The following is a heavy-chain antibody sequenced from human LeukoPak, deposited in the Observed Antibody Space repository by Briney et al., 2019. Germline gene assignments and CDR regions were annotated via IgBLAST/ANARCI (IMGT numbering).Heavy chain of an antibody. CDR2: IYYSGST. D-gene: IGHD1-26*01. Sequence: SQTLSLTCTVSGGSLSSGDYYWSWIRQPPGKGLEWIGYIYYSGSTYYNPSLKSRVTISVETSKNQFSLKLSSVTAADTAVYYCASQELVGANFDYWGQGTLVTVSS. J-gene: IGHJ4*02. CDR1: GGSLSSGDYY. V-gene: IGHV4-30-4*01. CDR3: ASQELVGANFDY.